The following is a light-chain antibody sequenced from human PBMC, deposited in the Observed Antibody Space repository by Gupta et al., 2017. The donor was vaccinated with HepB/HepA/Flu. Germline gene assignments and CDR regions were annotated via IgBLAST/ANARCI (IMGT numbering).Light chain of an antibody. Sequence: DIQLTQSPSFLSASVGDRVTITCRASQGISSYLVWYQQKPGKAPKLLIYAASTLQSGVPSRFSGSGSGTEFTLTNSSLQPEDFATYYCQQLNSYPSLTFGGGTKVEIK. CDR2: AAS. CDR1: QGISSY. V-gene: IGKV1-9*01. CDR3: QQLNSYPSLT. J-gene: IGKJ4*01.